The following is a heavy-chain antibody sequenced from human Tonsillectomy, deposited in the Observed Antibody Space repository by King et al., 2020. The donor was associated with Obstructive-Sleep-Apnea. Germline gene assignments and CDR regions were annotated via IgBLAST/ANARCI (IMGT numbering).Heavy chain of an antibody. CDR2: ISSSSSYI. J-gene: IGHJ4*02. D-gene: IGHD1-26*01. CDR3: ARGSYPVISYFDY. Sequence: VQLVESGGGLVKPGGSLRLSCAASGFTFSSYSMNWVRQAPGKGLEWVSSISSSSSYIYYADSVKGRFTISRDNAKNSLSLQMNSLRAVDTAVYYCARGSYPVISYFDYWGQGTLVTVSS. V-gene: IGHV3-21*01. CDR1: GFTFSSYS.